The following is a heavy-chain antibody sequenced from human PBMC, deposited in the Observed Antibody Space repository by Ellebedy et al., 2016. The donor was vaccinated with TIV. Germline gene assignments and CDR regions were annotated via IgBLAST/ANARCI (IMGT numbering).Heavy chain of an antibody. Sequence: SETLSLTXAVSGGSISSSNWWSWVRQPPGKGLVWIGEIYHSGSTNYNPSLKSRVTISVDKSKNQFSLKLSSVTAADTAVYYCARDHRTVTLRYYYYGMDVWGQGTTVTVSS. V-gene: IGHV4-4*02. CDR3: ARDHRTVTLRYYYYGMDV. CDR2: IYHSGST. J-gene: IGHJ6*02. D-gene: IGHD4-17*01. CDR1: GGSISSSNW.